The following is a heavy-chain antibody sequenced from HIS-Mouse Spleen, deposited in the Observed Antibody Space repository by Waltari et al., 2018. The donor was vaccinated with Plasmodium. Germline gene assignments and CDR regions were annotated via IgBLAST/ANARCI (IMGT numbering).Heavy chain of an antibody. D-gene: IGHD6-6*01. Sequence: QVTLRESGPALVKPTQTLTLTCPFPGFPPSTSGMCVTWIRQPPGKALEWLARIDWDDDKYYSTSLKTRLTISKDTSKNQVVLTMTNMDPVDTATYYCARTTYSSSSAKYYYYGMDVWGQGTTVTVSS. J-gene: IGHJ6*02. V-gene: IGHV2-70*15. CDR2: IDWDDDK. CDR1: GFPPSTSGMC. CDR3: ARTTYSSSSAKYYYYGMDV.